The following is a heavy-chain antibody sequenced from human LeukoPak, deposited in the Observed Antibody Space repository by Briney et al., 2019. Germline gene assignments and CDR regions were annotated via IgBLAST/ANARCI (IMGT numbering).Heavy chain of an antibody. CDR2: ISGSGGST. D-gene: IGHD3-10*01. J-gene: IGHJ3*02. CDR3: HGYYYGSGRYDAFDI. Sequence: PGGSLRLSCAASGFTFSSYAMSWVRQAPGKGLEWVSAISGSGGSTYYADSVEGRFTISRDNSKNTLYLQMNSLRAEDTAVYYCHGYYYGSGRYDAFDIWGQGTMVTVSS. CDR1: GFTFSSYA. V-gene: IGHV3-23*01.